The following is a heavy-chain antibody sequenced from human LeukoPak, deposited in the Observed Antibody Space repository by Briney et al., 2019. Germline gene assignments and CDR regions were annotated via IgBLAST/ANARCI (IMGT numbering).Heavy chain of an antibody. CDR3: ARGTSYGYLYYFDY. D-gene: IGHD5-18*01. CDR1: WFTVRSTY. V-gene: IGHV3-53*01. CDR2: IYSGGST. Sequence: GGSLRLSCADSWFTVRSTYMSWVRQAPGKGLEWVSVIYSGGSTYYADSVKGRFTISRDNSKNTLDLQMNSLRAEDTAVYYCARGTSYGYLYYFDYWGQGILVTVSS. J-gene: IGHJ4*02.